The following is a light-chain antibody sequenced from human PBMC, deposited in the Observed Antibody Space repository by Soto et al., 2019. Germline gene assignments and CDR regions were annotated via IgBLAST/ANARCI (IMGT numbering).Light chain of an antibody. J-gene: IGKJ1*01. V-gene: IGKV1-39*01. CDR1: QSISSY. CDR2: AAS. Sequence: DIRMTQSPPSLSASVGDRVTITCRASQSISSYLNWYQQKPGKAPKLLIYAASSLQSGVPSRFSGSGSGTDFTLTISSLQPEDFATYYCQQSYSTPPTFGQGTKVDIK. CDR3: QQSYSTPPT.